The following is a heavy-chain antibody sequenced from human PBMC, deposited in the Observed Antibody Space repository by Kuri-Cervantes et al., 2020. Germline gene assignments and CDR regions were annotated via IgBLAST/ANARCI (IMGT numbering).Heavy chain of an antibody. Sequence: SETLSLTCTVSGGSISSYYWSWIRQPPGKGLEWNGSIYYSGSTNYNPSLKSRVTISVDTSKNQFSLKLSSVTAADTAVYYCARGNGDITGTTRGMGVWGQGNTVTVSS. CDR1: GGSISSYY. CDR2: IYYSGST. V-gene: IGHV4-59*01. D-gene: IGHD1-7*01. J-gene: IGHJ6*01. CDR3: ARGNGDITGTTRGMGV.